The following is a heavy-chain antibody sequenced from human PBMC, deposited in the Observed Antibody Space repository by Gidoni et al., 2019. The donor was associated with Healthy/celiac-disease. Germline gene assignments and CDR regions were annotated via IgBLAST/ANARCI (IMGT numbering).Heavy chain of an antibody. CDR2: IYSGGST. V-gene: IGHV3-66*01. CDR3: ARVYIAPRRVYWYFDL. J-gene: IGHJ2*01. D-gene: IGHD6-13*01. CDR1: GFSVRRTY. Sequence: EVQLVESGGGLVQPGGSRRLSCAASGFSVRRTYMSWVRQAPGKGPEWVSVIYSGGSTYYADSVKGRFTIARDNSKNTLYLQMNSLRAEDTAVYYCARVYIAPRRVYWYFDLWGRGTLVTVSS.